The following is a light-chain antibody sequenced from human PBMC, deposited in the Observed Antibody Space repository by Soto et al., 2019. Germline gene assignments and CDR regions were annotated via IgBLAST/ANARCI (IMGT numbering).Light chain of an antibody. Sequence: SYELTQPPSVSVAPGKTARITCGGNNIGSKSVHWYQQKPGQAPVLVIYYDSDRPSGIPERFSGSNSWNTATLTISRGEAGDEADYYCQVWDSSSDHYVFGTGTKLTVL. CDR2: YDS. CDR1: NIGSKS. V-gene: IGLV3-21*04. J-gene: IGLJ1*01. CDR3: QVWDSSSDHYV.